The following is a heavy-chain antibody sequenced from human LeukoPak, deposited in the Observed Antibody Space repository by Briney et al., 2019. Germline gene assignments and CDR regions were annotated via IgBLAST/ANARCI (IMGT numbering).Heavy chain of an antibody. Sequence: SETLSLTCTVSGGSISSGAHYWSWIRQHPGKGLEWIGYINYSGSTSYNPSLKSRVTISADTSKNQFSLKLSSVTAADTAVYYCARGGSGEGYWGQGTLVTVSS. D-gene: IGHD3-10*01. CDR1: GGSISSGAHY. J-gene: IGHJ4*02. CDR2: INYSGST. CDR3: ARGGSGEGY. V-gene: IGHV4-31*03.